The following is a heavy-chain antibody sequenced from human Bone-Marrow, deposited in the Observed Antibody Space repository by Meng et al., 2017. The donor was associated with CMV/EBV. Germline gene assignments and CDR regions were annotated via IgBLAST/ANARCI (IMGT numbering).Heavy chain of an antibody. V-gene: IGHV1-69*05. CDR2: IIPIFGTA. CDR1: GGTFSSYA. J-gene: IGHJ6*02. D-gene: IGHD2-2*01. CDR3: ASPGYCSSTSCHVYYYYGMDV. Sequence: SVNFSCKASGGTFSSYAISWVRQAPVQGLEWMGGIIPIFGTANYAQKFQGRVTITTDESTSTVYMELSRLRCEDTALYYCASPGYCSSTSCHVYYYYGMDVWAQGTTVTVSS.